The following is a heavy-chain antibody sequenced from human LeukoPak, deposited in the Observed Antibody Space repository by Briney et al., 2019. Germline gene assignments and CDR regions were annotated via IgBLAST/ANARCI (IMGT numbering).Heavy chain of an antibody. D-gene: IGHD6-19*01. J-gene: IGHJ3*02. CDR2: MWYDESSK. CDR1: GFXFNSYD. V-gene: IGHV3-33*01. Sequence: GGSLRLSCAASGFXFNSYDIHWVRQAPGKGLEWVAIMWYDESSKYYADSVKGRFTISRDNSKNTLYLQMNSLRAEDTAVYYCARGLAVAGTGDAFDIWGQGTMVTVSS. CDR3: ARGLAVAGTGDAFDI.